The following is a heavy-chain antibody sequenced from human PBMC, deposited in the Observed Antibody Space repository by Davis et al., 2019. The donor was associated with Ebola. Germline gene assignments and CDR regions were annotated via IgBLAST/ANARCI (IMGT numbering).Heavy chain of an antibody. CDR2: ISAYNGNT. CDR3: ARDILSGGSYLGDAFDI. CDR1: GYTFTSYG. Sequence: ASVKVSCKASGYTFTSYGISWVRQAPGQGLEWMGWISAYNGNTNYAQKLQGRVTMTTDTSTSTAYMELRSLRSDDTAVYYCARDILSGGSYLGDAFDIWGQGTMVTVSS. V-gene: IGHV1-18*04. D-gene: IGHD1-26*01. J-gene: IGHJ3*02.